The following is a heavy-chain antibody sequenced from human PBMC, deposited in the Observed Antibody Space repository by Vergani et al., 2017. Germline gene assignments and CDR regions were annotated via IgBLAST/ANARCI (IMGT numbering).Heavy chain of an antibody. D-gene: IGHD5-18*01. V-gene: IGHV4-39*01. J-gene: IGHJ6*03. Sequence: QVQLQESGPGLVKPSETLSLTCTVSTDSVSNTFYYWGWIRQTPGKGLEWIGSIYYSGSTYYNPSLESRVTMSVDTSKSQFSLKLSSVTAADTAVYYCARASVETTMRRREYYYYMDVWGEGTTVTVSS. CDR1: TDSVSNTFYY. CDR2: IYYSGST. CDR3: ARASVETTMRRREYYYYMDV.